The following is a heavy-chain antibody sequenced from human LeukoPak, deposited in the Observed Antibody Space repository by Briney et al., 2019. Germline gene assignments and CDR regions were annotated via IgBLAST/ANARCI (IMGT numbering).Heavy chain of an antibody. D-gene: IGHD6-6*01. CDR3: AREGSSSSDAFDI. V-gene: IGHV3-7*01. Sequence: PGGSLRLPCAASGFTFSSYWMSWVRQAPGKGLEWVANIKQDGSEKYYVDSVKGRFTISRDNAKNSLYLQMNSLRAEDTAVYYCAREGSSSSDAFDIWGQGTMVTVSS. CDR1: GFTFSSYW. J-gene: IGHJ3*02. CDR2: IKQDGSEK.